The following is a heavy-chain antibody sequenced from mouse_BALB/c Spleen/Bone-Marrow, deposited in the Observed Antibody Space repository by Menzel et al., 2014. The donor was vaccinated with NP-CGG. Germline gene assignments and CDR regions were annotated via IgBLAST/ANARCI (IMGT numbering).Heavy chain of an antibody. D-gene: IGHD2-3*01. Sequence: LQQSGAELVKPGASVKLSCKASGYTFTSYSMYWVTQRPGQGLEWIGEINPRNGGTNFNEKFKSMATLSVAKSSSTGYKQRCSLASEDAAVYYCTRLDGYYVPHWYLDVWGAGTTVTVSS. J-gene: IGHJ1*01. CDR1: GYTFTSYS. V-gene: IGHV1S81*02. CDR3: TRLDGYYVPHWYLDV. CDR2: INPRNGGT.